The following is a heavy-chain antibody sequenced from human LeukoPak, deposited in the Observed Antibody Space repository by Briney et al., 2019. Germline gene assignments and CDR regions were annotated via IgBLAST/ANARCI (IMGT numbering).Heavy chain of an antibody. CDR3: ARDGYYYDDSGYYYY. V-gene: IGHV1-2*02. CDR1: GYTFTGYY. Sequence: ASVKVSCKASGYTFTGYYMHWVRQAPGQGLEWMGWINPNSGGTNYAQKFQGRVTMTRDMSTSTVYMELSSLRSEDTAVYYCARDGYYYDDSGYYYYWGQGTLVTVSS. J-gene: IGHJ4*02. D-gene: IGHD3-22*01. CDR2: INPNSGGT.